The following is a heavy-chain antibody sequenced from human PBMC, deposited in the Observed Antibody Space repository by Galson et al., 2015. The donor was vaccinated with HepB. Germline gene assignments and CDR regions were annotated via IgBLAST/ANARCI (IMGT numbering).Heavy chain of an antibody. CDR1: GGSISSNSYY. J-gene: IGHJ4*02. D-gene: IGHD2-21*01. CDR2: IFYSGST. Sequence: LTCSVSGGSISSNSYYWDWIRQPPGKGLEWVGSIFYSGSTYYNPSLKSRVTISVDTSKSQFSLKLSSVTAADTAVYYCARQRAYTGIDYWGQGTLVTVSS. CDR3: ARQRAYTGIDY. V-gene: IGHV4-39*01.